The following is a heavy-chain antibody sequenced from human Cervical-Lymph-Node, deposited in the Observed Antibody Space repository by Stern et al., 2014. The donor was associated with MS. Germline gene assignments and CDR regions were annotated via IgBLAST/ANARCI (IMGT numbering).Heavy chain of an antibody. CDR1: GYTFTGYY. J-gene: IGHJ5*02. D-gene: IGHD6-19*01. CDR3: ARVRVVRAVAGTRQHNWFDP. CDR2: INPNSGGT. V-gene: IGHV1-2*02. Sequence: VHLVESGAEVKKPGASVKVSCKASGYTFTGYYMHWVRQAPGQGLEWMGWINPNSGGTNYAQKFQGRVTMTRDTSISTAYMELSRLRSDDTAVYYCARVRVVRAVAGTRQHNWFDPWGQGTLVTVSS.